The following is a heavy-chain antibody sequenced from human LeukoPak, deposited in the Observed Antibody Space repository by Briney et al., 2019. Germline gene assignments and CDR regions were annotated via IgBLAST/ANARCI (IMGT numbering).Heavy chain of an antibody. CDR1: GDSFSSSGVA. V-gene: IGHV6-1*01. Sequence: SQTLSLTCAISGDSFSSSGVAWTWIRQSPSRGLEWLGRTYYASQWSNEYALSVKSRMTINPDTSKNQFSLQLNSVTPEDTAVYYCTRGRNSAFDYWGQGTLVTVSS. CDR3: TRGRNSAFDY. J-gene: IGHJ4*02. D-gene: IGHD1-14*01. CDR2: TYYASQWSN.